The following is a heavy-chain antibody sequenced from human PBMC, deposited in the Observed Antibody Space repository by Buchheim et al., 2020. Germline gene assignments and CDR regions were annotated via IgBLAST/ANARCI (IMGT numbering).Heavy chain of an antibody. CDR3: ARDPTTREFDYYYYYGMDV. CDR2: IYTSGST. V-gene: IGHV4-61*02. Sequence: QVQLQESGPGLVKPSQTLSLTCTVSGGSISSGSYYWSWIRQPAGKGLEWIGRIYTSGSTNYNPSLKSRVTISVDTSKNQFSLKLSSVTAADTAVYYCARDPTTREFDYYYYYGMDVWGQGTT. J-gene: IGHJ6*02. CDR1: GGSISSGSYY. D-gene: IGHD3-10*01.